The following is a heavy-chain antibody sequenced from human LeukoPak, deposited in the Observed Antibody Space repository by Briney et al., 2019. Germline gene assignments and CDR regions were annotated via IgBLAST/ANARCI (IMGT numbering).Heavy chain of an antibody. CDR2: IRSKAYGGTT. Sequence: PGGSLRLSCTASGFTFGDYAMSWFRQAPGKGLGWVGFIRSKAYGGTTEYAASVKGRFTISRDDSKSIAYLQMNSLKTEDTAVYYCTRDQSRLYSSSFGWFDPWGQGTLVTVSS. V-gene: IGHV3-49*03. J-gene: IGHJ5*02. CDR3: TRDQSRLYSSSFGWFDP. CDR1: GFTFGDYA. D-gene: IGHD6-6*01.